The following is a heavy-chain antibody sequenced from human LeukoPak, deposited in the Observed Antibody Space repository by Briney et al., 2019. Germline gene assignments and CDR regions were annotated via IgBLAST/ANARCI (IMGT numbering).Heavy chain of an antibody. D-gene: IGHD4-17*01. V-gene: IGHV4-34*01. CDR3: ARPGDYVGMWYDY. Sequence: PSETLSLTCTVSGGSISSYYWSWIRQPPGKGLEWIGEINHSGSTNYNPSLKSRVTISVDTSKNQFSLKLSSVTAADTAVYYCARPGDYVGMWYDYWGQGTLVTVSS. CDR2: INHSGST. CDR1: GGSISSYY. J-gene: IGHJ4*02.